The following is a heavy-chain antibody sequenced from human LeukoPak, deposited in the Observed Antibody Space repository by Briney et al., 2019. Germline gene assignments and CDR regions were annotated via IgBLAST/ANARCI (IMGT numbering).Heavy chain of an antibody. V-gene: IGHV3-30*18. J-gene: IGHJ4*02. Sequence: GRSLRLSCAASGFTFSNYGMHWVRQAPGKGLEWVAVISFDGSNKYYGDSVKGRFTISRDSSKHTLYLQMNSLRAADTAVYYCAKAPPGSGYALDYWGQGTLVTVSS. D-gene: IGHD5-12*01. CDR1: GFTFSNYG. CDR2: ISFDGSNK. CDR3: AKAPPGSGYALDY.